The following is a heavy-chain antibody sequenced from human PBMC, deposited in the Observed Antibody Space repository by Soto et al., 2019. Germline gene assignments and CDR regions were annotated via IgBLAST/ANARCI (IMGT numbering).Heavy chain of an antibody. D-gene: IGHD3-10*01. CDR1: GGSFSGYY. J-gene: IGHJ5*02. CDR2: INHSGST. Sequence: PSETLSLTCAVYGGSFSGYYWSWIRQPPGKGLEWIGEINHSGSTNYNPSLKSRVTISVDTSKNQFSLKLSSVTAADTAVYYCARVPYGSGSYYSLGNWFDPWGQGTLVTVSS. CDR3: ARVPYGSGSYYSLGNWFDP. V-gene: IGHV4-34*01.